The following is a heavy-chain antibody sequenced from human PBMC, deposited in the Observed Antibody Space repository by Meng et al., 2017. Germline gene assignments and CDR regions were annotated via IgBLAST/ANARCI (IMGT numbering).Heavy chain of an antibody. CDR3: ARFIPAAMYDMDV. CDR2: ISGHSGAT. Sequence: ASVKVSCKASGYSFRSYAISWVRQAPGQGLEWVGRISGHSGATDYAQKFQGRVTMTTDTSTTTAYMELRSLRPDDTAVYYCARFIPAAMYDMDVWGQGTTVTVSS. CDR1: GYSFRSYA. V-gene: IGHV1-18*01. J-gene: IGHJ6*02. D-gene: IGHD2-2*01.